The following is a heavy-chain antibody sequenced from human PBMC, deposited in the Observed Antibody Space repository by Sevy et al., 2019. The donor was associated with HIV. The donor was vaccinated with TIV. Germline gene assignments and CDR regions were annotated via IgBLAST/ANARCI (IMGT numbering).Heavy chain of an antibody. J-gene: IGHJ6*02. D-gene: IGHD5-18*01. V-gene: IGHV3-48*01. CDR3: AREGGYSDQGMDV. Sequence: GGSLRLSCAASGFTFISYSFNWVRQAPGKGLEWLSYISTGRSTIYYADSVKGRFTISRDNAKKSLYLQMNSLRVEDTAVYYCAREGGYSDQGMDVWGQGTRVTSP. CDR2: ISTGRSTI. CDR1: GFTFISYS.